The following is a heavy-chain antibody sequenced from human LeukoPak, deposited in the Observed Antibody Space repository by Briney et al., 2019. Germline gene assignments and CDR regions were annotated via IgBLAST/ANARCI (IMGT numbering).Heavy chain of an antibody. CDR3: ATDTEKGGGFDP. D-gene: IGHD3-10*01. Sequence: ASVKVSCKVSGYALTELSMHWVRQAPGKGLEWMGGFDPEDGETIYAQKFQGRVTMTEDTSTDTAYMELSSLRSEDTAVYYCATDTEKGGGFDPWGQGTLVTVSS. J-gene: IGHJ5*02. CDR1: GYALTELS. V-gene: IGHV1-24*01. CDR2: FDPEDGET.